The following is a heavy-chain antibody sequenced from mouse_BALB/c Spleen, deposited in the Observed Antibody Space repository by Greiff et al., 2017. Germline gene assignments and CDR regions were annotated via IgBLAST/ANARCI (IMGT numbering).Heavy chain of an antibody. V-gene: IGHV2-2*02. D-gene: IGHD2-14*01. Sequence: VHLVESGPGLVQPSQSLSITCTVSGFSLTSYGVHWVRQSPGKGLEWLGVIWSGGSTDYNAAFISRLSISKDNSKSQVFFKMNSLQANDTAIYYCARGDRYYAMDYWGQGTSVTVSS. J-gene: IGHJ4*01. CDR1: GFSLTSYG. CDR3: ARGDRYYAMDY. CDR2: IWSGGST.